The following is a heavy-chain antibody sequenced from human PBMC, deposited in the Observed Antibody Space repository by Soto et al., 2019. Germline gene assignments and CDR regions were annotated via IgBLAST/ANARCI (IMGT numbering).Heavy chain of an antibody. CDR2: INAANGNT. V-gene: IGHV1-3*01. D-gene: IGHD2-15*01. Sequence: ASVKVSCKASGYTFTNYAMHWVRQAPGQRLEWMGWINAANGNTRYSQKFQGRVTITRDTSASTAYMELSSLRFEDTAVYHCAREVDCSGGTCYYSRSYFYYGMDVWGQGTTVTVSS. CDR3: AREVDCSGGTCYYSRSYFYYGMDV. J-gene: IGHJ6*02. CDR1: GYTFTNYA.